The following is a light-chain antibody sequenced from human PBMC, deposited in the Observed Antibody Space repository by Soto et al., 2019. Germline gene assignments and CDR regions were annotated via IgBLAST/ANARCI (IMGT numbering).Light chain of an antibody. CDR2: EVS. Sequence: QSALTQPASVSGSPGQSITISCTGTSSDVGGYNYVSWYQQHPGKVPKLMIYEVSNRPPGVSNRFSGSKSGNTASLTISGLQAEDEADYYCQAYDYILTASVFGGGTKLTVL. V-gene: IGLV2-14*01. CDR3: QAYDYILTASV. CDR1: SSDVGGYNY. J-gene: IGLJ3*02.